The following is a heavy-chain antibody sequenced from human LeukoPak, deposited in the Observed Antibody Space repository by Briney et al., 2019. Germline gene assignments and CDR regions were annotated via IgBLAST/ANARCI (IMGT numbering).Heavy chain of an antibody. V-gene: IGHV4-4*07. CDR2: IYTSGST. CDR3: AGAPSDRGFGSGQTTHTPRFDT. CDR1: GFSISGYC. Sequence: SETLSLTCSGSGFSISGYCWIWLRQAPGKGLEWFGRIYTSGSTNYNPSLESRVITSVDTSNNNFSQQLSSVTAADTAVYYCAGAPSDRGFGSGQTTHTPRFDTWGQGTLVTVSS. J-gene: IGHJ5*02. D-gene: IGHD3-3*01.